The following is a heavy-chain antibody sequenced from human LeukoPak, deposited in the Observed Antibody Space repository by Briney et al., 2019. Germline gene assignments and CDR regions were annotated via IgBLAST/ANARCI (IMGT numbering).Heavy chain of an antibody. D-gene: IGHD3-3*01. J-gene: IGHJ4*02. Sequence: SSQTLSLTCTVSGGSISSGGYYWSWIRQHPGKGLEWIGYIYYSGSTYYNPSLKSRVTISVDTSKNQFSLKLSPVTAADTAVYYCASSPQDFWSGYYTNYFDYWGQGTLVTVSS. V-gene: IGHV4-31*03. CDR1: GGSISSGGYY. CDR2: IYYSGST. CDR3: ASSPQDFWSGYYTNYFDY.